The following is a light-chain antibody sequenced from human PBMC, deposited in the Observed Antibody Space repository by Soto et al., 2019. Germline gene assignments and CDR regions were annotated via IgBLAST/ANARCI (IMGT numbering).Light chain of an antibody. J-gene: IGKJ4*01. V-gene: IGKV1-8*01. CDR2: TAS. CDR1: QSISNH. CDR3: QQYFSYPLT. Sequence: AIRMTQSPSSFSASTGDRVTITSRASQSISNHLAWYQVKPGKAPRLLIYTASYLESGVPSRFSGSGSGTDFTLTISSLQSEDFAVYYCQQYFSYPLTFGGGTKVEIK.